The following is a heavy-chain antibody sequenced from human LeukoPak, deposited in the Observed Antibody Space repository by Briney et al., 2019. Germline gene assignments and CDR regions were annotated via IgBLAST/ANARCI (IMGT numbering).Heavy chain of an antibody. D-gene: IGHD3-10*01. CDR2: INPNSGGT. Sequence: ASVKVSCKASGYTFTGYYMHWVRQAPGQGLEWMGWINPNSGGTNYAQKFQGRVTMTRNTSISTAYMELSSLRSEDTAVYYCARYYYGSGSYTPLFYYYYYGMDVWGQGTTVTVSS. V-gene: IGHV1-2*02. CDR3: ARYYYGSGSYTPLFYYYYYGMDV. J-gene: IGHJ6*02. CDR1: GYTFTGYY.